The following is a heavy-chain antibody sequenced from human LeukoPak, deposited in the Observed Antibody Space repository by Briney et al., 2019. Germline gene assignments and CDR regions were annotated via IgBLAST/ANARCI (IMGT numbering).Heavy chain of an antibody. J-gene: IGHJ5*02. CDR3: VRDRGSSGYFSGWFDA. V-gene: IGHV4-38-2*02. CDR2: SYHSDGT. CDR1: GYSISSGYY. D-gene: IGHD6-19*01. Sequence: PSETLSLTCVVSGYSISSGYYWGWILRPPGKGLEWIASSYHSDGTYYNPSLKSRVTISVDTSKNHFSLKLSSVTAADTAVYYCVRDRGSSGYFSGWFDAWGQGTLVTVSS.